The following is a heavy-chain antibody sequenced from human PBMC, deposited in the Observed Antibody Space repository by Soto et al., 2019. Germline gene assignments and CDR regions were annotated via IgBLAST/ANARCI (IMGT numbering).Heavy chain of an antibody. CDR2: IDPSDSYT. Sequence: GESLKISCKGSGYSFTSYWISWVRQMPGKGLEWMGRIDPSDSYTNYSPSFQGHVTISADKSISTAYLQWSSLKASDTAMYSCARQGPSLGYFSGGSCYSWGYYGMGVWGQGTTVTASS. J-gene: IGHJ6*02. V-gene: IGHV5-10-1*01. CDR1: GYSFTSYW. CDR3: ARQGPSLGYFSGGSCYSWGYYGMGV. D-gene: IGHD2-15*01.